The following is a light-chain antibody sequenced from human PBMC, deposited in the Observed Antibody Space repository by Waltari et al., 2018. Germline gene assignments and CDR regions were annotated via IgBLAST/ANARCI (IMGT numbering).Light chain of an antibody. CDR2: GAS. V-gene: IGKV1-33*01. Sequence: DIQMTQSPSYLSVSVGDRVTITCQASQDISNYLNWYQQKPGTTHKILIYGASNLETGVPSRFSGSGSGTDFIFTISSLQPEDIATYYCQQYDDLPTFGQGTKLEIK. CDR3: QQYDDLPT. CDR1: QDISNY. J-gene: IGKJ2*01.